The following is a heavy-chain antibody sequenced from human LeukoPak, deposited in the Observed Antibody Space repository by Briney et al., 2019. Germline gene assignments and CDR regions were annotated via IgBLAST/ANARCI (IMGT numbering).Heavy chain of an antibody. D-gene: IGHD5-18*01. CDR3: ARNVDTAMVNDY. V-gene: IGHV3-30*03. CDR2: ISYDGSNK. Sequence: AGGSLRLSCAASGFTFSSYGMHWVRQAPGKGLEWVAVISYDGSNKYYADSVRGRFTISRDNSKNTLYLQMNSLRAEDTAVYYCARNVDTAMVNDYWGQGTLVTVSS. J-gene: IGHJ4*02. CDR1: GFTFSSYG.